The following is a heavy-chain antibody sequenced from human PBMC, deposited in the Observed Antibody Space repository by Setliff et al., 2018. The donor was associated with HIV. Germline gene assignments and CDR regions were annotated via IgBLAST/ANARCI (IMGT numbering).Heavy chain of an antibody. CDR2: IYISGST. CDR1: GGSITSGSYY. Sequence: SETLSLTCTVSGGSITSGSYYWSWIRQPAGKGLEWIGHIYISGSTNYNPSLKSRVTISVDTSKNQFSLRLSSVTAADTAVYYCAREQYHFVVDYYYYYGMDVWGQGNTVTVSS. V-gene: IGHV4-61*09. CDR3: AREQYHFVVDYYYYYGMDV. D-gene: IGHD2-15*01. J-gene: IGHJ6*02.